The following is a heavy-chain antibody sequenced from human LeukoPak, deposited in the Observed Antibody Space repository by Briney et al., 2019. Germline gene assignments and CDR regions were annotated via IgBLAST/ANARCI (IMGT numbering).Heavy chain of an antibody. CDR2: INSDGSST. CDR1: GFTFSSYW. V-gene: IGHV3-74*01. D-gene: IGHD5-18*01. Sequence: GGSLRLSCAASGFTFSSYWMHWVRQAPGKGLVWVSRINSDGSSTSYADSVKGRFTISRDNAKNTLYLQMNSLRAEDTAVYYCARDRDSYGPDDAFDIWGQGTMVTVSS. J-gene: IGHJ3*02. CDR3: ARDRDSYGPDDAFDI.